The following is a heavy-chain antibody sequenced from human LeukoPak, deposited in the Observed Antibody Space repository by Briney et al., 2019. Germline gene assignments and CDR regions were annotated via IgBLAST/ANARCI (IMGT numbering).Heavy chain of an antibody. CDR3: ARHTAEKYNWFDR. Sequence: SQTLSLTCTVSGGSISNYYWSWIRQPPGKGLEWIGYIYYSGSTNYNPSLKSRVTISVDTSKNQFSLKLSSVTAADTAVYYCARHTAEKYNWFDRWGQGTLVTVSS. J-gene: IGHJ5*02. CDR2: IYYSGST. D-gene: IGHD5-24*01. CDR1: GGSISNYY. V-gene: IGHV4-59*08.